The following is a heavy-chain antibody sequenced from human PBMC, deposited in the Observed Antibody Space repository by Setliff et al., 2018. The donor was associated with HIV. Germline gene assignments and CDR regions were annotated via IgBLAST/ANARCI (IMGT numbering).Heavy chain of an antibody. J-gene: IGHJ4*02. Sequence: SETLSLTCTVSGGSISSHFWSWIRQPPGKGLEWMGTVSYSGSTNYNPSLKSRVTISVDTSENQFSLKLTSVTAADTAVYYCARGPGATWADFDYWGQGTLVTVSS. V-gene: IGHV4-59*08. CDR3: ARGPGATWADFDY. CDR1: GGSISSHF. D-gene: IGHD5-12*01. CDR2: VSYSGST.